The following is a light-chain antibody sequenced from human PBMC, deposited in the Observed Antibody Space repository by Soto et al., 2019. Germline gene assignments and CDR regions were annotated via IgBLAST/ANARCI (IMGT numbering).Light chain of an antibody. V-gene: IGKV3-20*01. CDR3: QQYGSSPRT. CDR1: QSVNSN. Sequence: EIVMTQSPATLSVSPGEGATLSCRASQSVNSNLAWYQQKPGQAPRLLIYGASTRATDIPDRFSGSGSGTDFTLTISRLEPEDFALYYCQQYGSSPRTFGQGTKVEI. CDR2: GAS. J-gene: IGKJ1*01.